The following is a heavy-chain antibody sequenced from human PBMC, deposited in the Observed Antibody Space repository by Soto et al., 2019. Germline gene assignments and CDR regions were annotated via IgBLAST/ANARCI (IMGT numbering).Heavy chain of an antibody. CDR2: IYYSGST. J-gene: IGHJ5*02. CDR1: GGSISSYY. V-gene: IGHV4-59*01. D-gene: IGHD5-18*01. Sequence: ASETLSLTCTVSGGSISSYYWSWIRQPPGKGLEWIGYIYYSGSTNYNPSLKSRVTISVDTSKNQFSLKLSSVTAADTAVYYCARALYSYGPKFDPWGQGTLVTVS. CDR3: ARALYSYGPKFDP.